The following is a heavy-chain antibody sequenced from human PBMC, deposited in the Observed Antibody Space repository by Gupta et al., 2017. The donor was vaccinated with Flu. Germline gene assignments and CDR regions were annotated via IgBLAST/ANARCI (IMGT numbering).Heavy chain of an antibody. V-gene: IGHV3-11*01. CDR3: ARDSLIYGATGPRYWYFDL. CDR1: GFTSSYYY. Sequence: QVQLVESGGGLVKPGGSLRLSCAASGFTSSYYYKSWIRLAPREGLEWVSYISSSGSTIYYADSVKGRFTISRDNAKNSLYLQMNSLRAEDTAVYYCARDSLIYGATGPRYWYFDLWGRGTLVTVSS. D-gene: IGHD4-17*01. CDR2: ISSSGSTI. J-gene: IGHJ2*01.